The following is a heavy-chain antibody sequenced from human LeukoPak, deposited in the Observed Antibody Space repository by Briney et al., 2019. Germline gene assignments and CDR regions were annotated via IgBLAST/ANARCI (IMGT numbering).Heavy chain of an antibody. CDR3: ATVGIMITFGGVRHFDY. D-gene: IGHD3-16*01. CDR2: FDPEDGET. J-gene: IGHJ4*02. CDR1: GYTLTELS. Sequence: ASVKVSCKVSGYTLTELSMHWVRQAPGKGLEWMGGFDPEDGETIYAQKFQGRATMTEDTSTDTAYMELSSLRSEDTAVYYCATVGIMITFGGVRHFDYWGQGTLVTVSS. V-gene: IGHV1-24*01.